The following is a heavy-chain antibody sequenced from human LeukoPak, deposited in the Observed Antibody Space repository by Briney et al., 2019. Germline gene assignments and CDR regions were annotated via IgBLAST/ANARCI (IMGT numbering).Heavy chain of an antibody. V-gene: IGHV2-5*01. J-gene: IGHJ4*02. D-gene: IGHD4-17*01. CDR3: AHNDYESYFDY. Sequence: SGPTLVNPTQTLTLTCTFSGFSLSTSGVRVGWIRQPPGKALEWLALIYWNDDKRYSPSLKSRLTITKDTSKNQVVLTMTNIDPVDTATYYCAHNDYESYFDYWGQGTLVTVSS. CDR2: IYWNDDK. CDR1: GFSLSTSGVR.